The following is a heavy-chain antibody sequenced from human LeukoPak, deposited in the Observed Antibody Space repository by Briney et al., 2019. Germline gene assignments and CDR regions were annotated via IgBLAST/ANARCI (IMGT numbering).Heavy chain of an antibody. V-gene: IGHV5-51*01. D-gene: IGHD3-10*01. CDR2: IYAGDFDT. Sequence: GESLKISCKGSGYRFSTHWIGWVRQMPGKGLEWLGIIYAGDFDTRYSPSFQGQVTISADKSISTAYLQWSSLKASDTTMYYCARLRGSGSYYKTVTANYFDYWGQGTLVTVSS. CDR3: ARLRGSGSYYKTVTANYFDY. CDR1: GYRFSTHW. J-gene: IGHJ4*02.